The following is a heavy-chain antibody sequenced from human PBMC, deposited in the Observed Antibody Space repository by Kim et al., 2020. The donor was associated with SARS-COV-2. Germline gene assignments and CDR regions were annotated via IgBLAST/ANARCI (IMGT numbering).Heavy chain of an antibody. J-gene: IGHJ6*02. Sequence: GGSLRLSCAASGFIFSSYSMDWVRQAPGKGLQWVSYISSSTSTIYYADSVKGRFTISRDNAGNSLYLQMNSLGDEDTAVYYGARVGSSSYSMDVWRQGTRVTVSS. CDR1: GFIFSSYS. CDR2: ISSSTSTI. CDR3: ARVGSSSYSMDV. D-gene: IGHD2-15*01. V-gene: IGHV3-48*02.